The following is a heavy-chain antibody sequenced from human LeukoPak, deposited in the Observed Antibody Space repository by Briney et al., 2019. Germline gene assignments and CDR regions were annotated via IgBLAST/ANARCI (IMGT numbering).Heavy chain of an antibody. CDR1: GYSFTTYW. CDR2: IYPGDADT. CDR3: ARQEAPLGAHHVDY. V-gene: IGHV5-51*01. J-gene: IGHJ4*02. Sequence: GESLKISCKASGYSFTTYWIGWVRQMPGKGLEWMGIIYPGDADTRYSPSFQGQVTISADKSISTAYLQWSSLKASDTAMYYCARQEAPLGAHHVDYLGQGTLVTVSS. D-gene: IGHD3-16*01.